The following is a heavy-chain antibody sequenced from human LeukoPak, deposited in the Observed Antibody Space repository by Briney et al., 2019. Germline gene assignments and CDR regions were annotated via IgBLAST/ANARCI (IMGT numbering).Heavy chain of an antibody. CDR2: ISASGGST. D-gene: IGHD2/OR15-2a*01. J-gene: IGHJ6*02. Sequence: PGGSLRLSCAASEFTFSSYAMQWVRQAPGKGLECVSGISASGGSTWYADSVKGRFTISRDHSKNTLYLQMNSLRAEDTAVYYCAKYVSAKGPPYALDVWGQGTTVTVSS. CDR3: AKYVSAKGPPYALDV. CDR1: EFTFSSYA. V-gene: IGHV3-23*01.